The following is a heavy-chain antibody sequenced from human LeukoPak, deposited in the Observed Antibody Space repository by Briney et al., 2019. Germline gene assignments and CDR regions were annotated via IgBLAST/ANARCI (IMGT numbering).Heavy chain of an antibody. CDR2: ISSSGSDK. J-gene: IGHJ3*02. CDR1: GFSFSDYY. D-gene: IGHD4-23*01. Sequence: GGSLRLSCAASGFSFSDYYMGWIRQAPGKGLEWISYISSSGSDKYNADSVKGRFTISRDSAKNSLYLQMNSLRDEDTAVYYCVRGFYGGNPLDALEIWGQGTMVTVSS. CDR3: VRGFYGGNPLDALEI. V-gene: IGHV3-11*01.